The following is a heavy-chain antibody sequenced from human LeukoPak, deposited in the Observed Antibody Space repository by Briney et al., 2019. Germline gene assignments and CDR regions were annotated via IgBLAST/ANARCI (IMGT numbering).Heavy chain of an antibody. Sequence: ASVKVSCKASGYTFTGYYIHWVRQAPGQGLEWMGIINPSGGSPTYAQKFQGRVTMTKDTSTTTVYMEMSSLRSEDTAMYYCASETPIAAGPPYFDYWGQGTLVTVSS. CDR1: GYTFTGYY. J-gene: IGHJ4*02. CDR2: INPSGGSP. CDR3: ASETPIAAGPPYFDY. D-gene: IGHD6-6*01. V-gene: IGHV1-46*01.